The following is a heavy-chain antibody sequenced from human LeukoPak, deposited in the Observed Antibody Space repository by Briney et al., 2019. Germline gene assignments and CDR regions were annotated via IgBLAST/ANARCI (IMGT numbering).Heavy chain of an antibody. V-gene: IGHV3-21*01. J-gene: IGHJ3*02. CDR2: ISSSSSYI. D-gene: IGHD6-19*01. CDR3: ARATSSSGYAFDI. CDR1: GFTFSSYS. Sequence: GGSLRLSCAASGFTFSSYSMNWVRQAPGKGLEWFSSISSSSSYIYYADSVKGRFTISRDNAKNSLYLQMNSLRAEDTAVYYCARATSSSGYAFDIWGQGTMVTVSS.